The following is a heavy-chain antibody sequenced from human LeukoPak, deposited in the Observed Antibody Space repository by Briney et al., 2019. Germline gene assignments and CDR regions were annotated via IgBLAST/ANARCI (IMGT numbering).Heavy chain of an antibody. CDR2: IIPILGIA. CDR3: AREARRIQLWFDY. J-gene: IGHJ4*02. CDR1: GGTFSSYA. V-gene: IGHV1-69*04. D-gene: IGHD5-18*01. Sequence: SVKVSCKASGGTFSSYAISWVRQAPGQGLEWMGRIIPILGIANYAQKFQGRVTITADKSTSTAYMEQSSLRSEDTAVYYCAREARRIQLWFDYWGQGTLVTVSS.